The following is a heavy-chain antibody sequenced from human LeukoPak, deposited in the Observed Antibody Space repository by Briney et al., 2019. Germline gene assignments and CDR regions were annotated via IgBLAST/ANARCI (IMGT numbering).Heavy chain of an antibody. Sequence: PGRSLRLSCAASGFIFSSYAMHWVRQAPGKGLEWVAVTSYDGTNKYYAESLKGRFTISRDNSKNTLYLQMNSLRAEDTAVYFCARQLLSIPEPLFSSGWFDFWGQGTLVTVSS. CDR3: ARQLLSIPEPLFSSGWFDF. D-gene: IGHD6-19*01. J-gene: IGHJ4*02. CDR1: GFIFSSYA. CDR2: TSYDGTNK. V-gene: IGHV3-30*04.